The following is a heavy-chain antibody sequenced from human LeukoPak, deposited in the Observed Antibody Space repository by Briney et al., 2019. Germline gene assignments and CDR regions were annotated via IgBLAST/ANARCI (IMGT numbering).Heavy chain of an antibody. Sequence: SETLSLTCAVYGGSFSGYYWSWIRQPPGKGLEWIGEINHSGSTNYNPSLKSRVTISVDTSKNQFSLKLSSVTAADTAVYYCARGLSYSNYFNYYYMDVWGKGTTVTVSS. V-gene: IGHV4-34*01. CDR3: ARGLSYSNYFNYYYMDV. CDR1: GGSFSGYY. J-gene: IGHJ6*03. CDR2: INHSGST. D-gene: IGHD4-11*01.